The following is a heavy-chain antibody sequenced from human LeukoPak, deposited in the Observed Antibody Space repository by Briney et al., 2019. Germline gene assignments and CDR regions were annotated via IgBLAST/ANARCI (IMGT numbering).Heavy chain of an antibody. CDR2: ISGSGGNT. Sequence: PGGSLTLSCAPSGFTLSSYAMRWVRQAPEKGLEWVSAISGSGGNTYYADSVTGRLTISRDKSTNTLYLQMNSLRAEDPAVYYCAKDRGRDSTYDYERICYCYWSGETLVTVSS. CDR1: GFTLSSYA. V-gene: IGHV3-23*01. D-gene: IGHD3-22*01. J-gene: IGHJ4*02. CDR3: AKDRGRDSTYDYERICYCY.